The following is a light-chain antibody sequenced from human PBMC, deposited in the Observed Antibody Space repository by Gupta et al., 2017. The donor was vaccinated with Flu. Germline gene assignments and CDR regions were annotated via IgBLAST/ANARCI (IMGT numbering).Light chain of an antibody. CDR2: ANT. J-gene: IGLJ3*02. CDR3: QSYDSSMRGRV. CDR1: SSNIGADYN. V-gene: IGLV1-40*01. Sequence: VTISCIGGSSNIGADYNVNWYQFLPGTAPRLVIYANTNRPSGVPDRFAGSKSGSSASRAISGLQAEDEGDDDCQSYDSSMRGRVFGGGTKLTVL.